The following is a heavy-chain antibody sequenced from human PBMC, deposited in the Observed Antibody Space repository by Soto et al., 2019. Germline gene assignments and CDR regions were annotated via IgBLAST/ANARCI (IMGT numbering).Heavy chain of an antibody. CDR3: AKDGHNIVVVVAAIYFDY. CDR2: ISSSSGTI. Sequence: PGGSLRLSCAASGFTFSGYSMNWVRQAPGKGLELVSYISSSSGTIYYADSVKGRFTISRDNSKNTLYLQMNSLRAEDTAVYYCAKDGHNIVVVVAAIYFDYWGQGTLVTVS. V-gene: IGHV3-48*01. J-gene: IGHJ4*02. D-gene: IGHD2-15*01. CDR1: GFTFSGYS.